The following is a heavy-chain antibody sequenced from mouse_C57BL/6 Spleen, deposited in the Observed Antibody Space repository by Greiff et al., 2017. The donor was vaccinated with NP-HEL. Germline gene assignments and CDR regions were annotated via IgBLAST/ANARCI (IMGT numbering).Heavy chain of an antibody. J-gene: IGHJ3*01. CDR1: GYTFTSYW. CDR3: AREGWLLCAWFAY. CDR2: IYPSNGGT. V-gene: IGHV1-53*01. D-gene: IGHD2-3*01. Sequence: QVQLQQPGTELVKPGASVKLSCKASGYTFTSYWMHWVKQRPGQGLEWIGNIYPSNGGTNYNEKFKGKATLTVDKSSSTAYMQLSSLTSEDSAVYYCAREGWLLCAWFAYWGQGTLVTVSA.